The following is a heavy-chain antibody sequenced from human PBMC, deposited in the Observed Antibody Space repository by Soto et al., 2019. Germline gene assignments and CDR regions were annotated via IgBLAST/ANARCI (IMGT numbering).Heavy chain of an antibody. V-gene: IGHV1-18*01. CDR1: GYTFTSYG. Sequence: QVQLVQSGAEVKKPGASVKVSCKASGYTFTSYGISWVRQAPGQGLEWMGWISAYNGNTNYAQKLQGRVTMTTDTPTSTANRELRGLRPANTAVYYCARENTAMVLVFAYGAQGPLFTV. CDR3: ARENTAMVLVFAY. CDR2: ISAYNGNT. D-gene: IGHD5-18*01. J-gene: IGHJ4*02.